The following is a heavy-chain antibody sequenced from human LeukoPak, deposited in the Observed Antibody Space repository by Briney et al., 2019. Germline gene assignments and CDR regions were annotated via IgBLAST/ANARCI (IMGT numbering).Heavy chain of an antibody. V-gene: IGHV1-2*02. CDR3: ARSGGGSSYGGFDY. CDR1: GYTFTGYH. Sequence: ASVKVSCKASGYTFTGYHMHWVRQAPGQGLEWMGWINPNSGGTNYAQKFQGRVTMTRDTSISTAYMELSRLRSDDTAVYYCARSGGGSSYGGFDYWGQGTLVTVSS. CDR2: INPNSGGT. J-gene: IGHJ4*02. D-gene: IGHD5-18*01.